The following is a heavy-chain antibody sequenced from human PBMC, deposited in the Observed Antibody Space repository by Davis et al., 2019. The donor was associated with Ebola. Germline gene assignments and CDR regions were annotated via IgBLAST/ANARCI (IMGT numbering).Heavy chain of an antibody. D-gene: IGHD5-12*01. CDR1: GGSIINYY. Sequence: PSETLSLTCTVSGGSIINYYWSWIRQPPGKGLEWIGYIDYSGSTNDNPSLKSPLTMSVDTSRNRFSLRLTSVTAADTAVYFCASFGYTSSATELWGQGTLVSVSS. CDR3: ASFGYTSSATEL. V-gene: IGHV4-59*12. CDR2: IDYSGST. J-gene: IGHJ4*02.